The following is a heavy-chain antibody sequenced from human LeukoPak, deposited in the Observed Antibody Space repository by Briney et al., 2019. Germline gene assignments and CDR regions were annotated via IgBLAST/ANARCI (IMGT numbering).Heavy chain of an antibody. Sequence: ASVKVSCKASGYTFTSYGISWVRQAPGQGLEWMGWISAYNGNTNYAQKLQGRVTMTTDTSTSTAYMELRSLRSEDTAVYYCARDPLIVGATTYYYGMDVWGQGTTVTVSS. CDR1: GYTFTSYG. D-gene: IGHD1-26*01. V-gene: IGHV1-18*01. CDR2: ISAYNGNT. J-gene: IGHJ6*02. CDR3: ARDPLIVGATTYYYGMDV.